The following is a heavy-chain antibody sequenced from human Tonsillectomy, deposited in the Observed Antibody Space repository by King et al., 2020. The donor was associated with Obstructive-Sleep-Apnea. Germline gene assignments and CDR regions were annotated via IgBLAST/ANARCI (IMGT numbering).Heavy chain of an antibody. CDR1: GFTFSTYW. J-gene: IGHJ4*02. D-gene: IGHD3-16*01. CDR2: INSDGSYT. CDR3: ARARVITFGSLDY. V-gene: IGHV3-74*01. Sequence: EVQLVESGGGLVQPGGSLRLSCAASGFTFSTYWMHWVRQAPGKGLVWVSRINSDGSYTSYADYVKGRFTISRDNAKNTLYLQMNSLRAEDTAVYYCARARVITFGSLDYWGQGTLATVSS.